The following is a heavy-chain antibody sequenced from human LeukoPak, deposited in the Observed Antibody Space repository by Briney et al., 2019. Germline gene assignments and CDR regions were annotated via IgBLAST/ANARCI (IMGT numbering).Heavy chain of an antibody. CDR2: ISSSGTTI. D-gene: IGHD1-7*01. V-gene: IGHV3-48*03. CDR1: GFNFRSYE. CDR3: LAKLQLPEGFDY. Sequence: PGGSLRPSCAASGFNFRSYEMNWVRQAPGKGLEWVSYISSSGTTIYYAASVKGRFTISRDNAKNSLYLQMNSLRAEDTAVYYCLAKLQLPEGFDYWGQGTLVTVSS. J-gene: IGHJ4*02.